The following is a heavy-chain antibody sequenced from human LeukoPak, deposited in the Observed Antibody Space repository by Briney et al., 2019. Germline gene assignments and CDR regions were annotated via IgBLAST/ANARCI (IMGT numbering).Heavy chain of an antibody. J-gene: IGHJ4*02. V-gene: IGHV3-53*01. CDR2: IYSGGST. CDR1: GFTVSSNY. CDR3: AKGAQYDFWSGYTLEYFDV. D-gene: IGHD3-3*01. Sequence: GGSLRLSCAASGFTVSSNYMSWVRQAPGKGLEWVSVIYSGGSTYYADSVKGRFTISRDNSNNTLYLQINSLRADDTAAYYCAKGAQYDFWSGYTLEYFDVWGKGTLVTVSS.